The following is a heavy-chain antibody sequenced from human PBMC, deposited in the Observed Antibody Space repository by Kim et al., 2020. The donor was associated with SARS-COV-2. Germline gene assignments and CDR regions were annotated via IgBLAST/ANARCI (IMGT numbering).Heavy chain of an antibody. V-gene: IGHV3-48*02. Sequence: GGSLRLSCAASGFTFSAYSMNWVRQAPGRGLEWISYISGDSGAIYYADSVEGRFTISRDNAKNSLSLQMDNLRDEDTAVYFCARDLHWAFDYWGQGALLT. CDR2: ISGDSGAI. J-gene: IGHJ4*02. D-gene: IGHD7-27*01. CDR3: ARDLHWAFDY. CDR1: GFTFSAYS.